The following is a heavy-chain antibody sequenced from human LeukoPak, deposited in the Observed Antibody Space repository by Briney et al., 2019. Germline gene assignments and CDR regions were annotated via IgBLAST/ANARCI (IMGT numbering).Heavy chain of an antibody. D-gene: IGHD5-12*01. V-gene: IGHV3-9*01. J-gene: IGHJ4*02. CDR2: ISWNSGSI. Sequence: PGGSLRLSCAASGFTFSTYWMSWVRQAPGKGLEWVSGISWNSGSIGYADSVKGRFTISRDNAKNSLYLQMNSLRAEDTALYYCAKDKRGYSGYDPFDYWGQGTLVTVSS. CDR3: AKDKRGYSGYDPFDY. CDR1: GFTFSTYW.